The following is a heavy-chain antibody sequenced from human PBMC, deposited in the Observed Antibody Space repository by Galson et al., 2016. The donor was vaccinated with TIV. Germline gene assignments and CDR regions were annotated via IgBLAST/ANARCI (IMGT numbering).Heavy chain of an antibody. CDR1: GYPSTAYY. J-gene: IGHJ6*02. Sequence: SVKVSCKASGYPSTAYYIHWVRQAPGQGPEWVGWINPNGDDTNYAQRFQGRVSMTRDTSISTAYMELSRLRSDDTAVFFCARGFNYGFDFYYGMDVWGQGTTVTVSS. CDR2: INPNGDDT. V-gene: IGHV1-2*02. CDR3: ARGFNYGFDFYYGMDV. D-gene: IGHD5-18*01.